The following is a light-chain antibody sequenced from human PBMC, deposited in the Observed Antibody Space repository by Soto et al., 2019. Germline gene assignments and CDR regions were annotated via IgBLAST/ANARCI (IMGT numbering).Light chain of an antibody. CDR3: SSYTSSSTRNVV. V-gene: IGLV2-14*03. CDR2: DVS. CDR1: SSDVGRYNY. J-gene: IGLJ2*01. Sequence: QSALTQPASVSGSPGQSITISCTGTSSDVGRYNYVSWYQHLPGRAPKLIIYDVSNRPSGVSNRFSGSKSGNTASLTISGLQAEDEADYYCSSYTSSSTRNVVFGGGTKVTVL.